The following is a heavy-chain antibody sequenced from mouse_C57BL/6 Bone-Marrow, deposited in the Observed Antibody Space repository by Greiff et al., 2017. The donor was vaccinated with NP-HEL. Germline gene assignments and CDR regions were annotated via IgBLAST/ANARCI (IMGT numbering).Heavy chain of an antibody. V-gene: IGHV5-17*01. CDR2: ISSGRSTI. CDR3: ARRYRGLYYYAMDY. CDR1: GFTFSDYG. Sequence: EVKLMESGGGLVKPGGSLKLSCAASGFTFSDYGMHWVRQAPETGLEWVAYISSGRSTIYYADTVKGRFPISRANAKNTLFLQMTSLRSEDTAMYYCARRYRGLYYYAMDYWGQGTSVTVSS. J-gene: IGHJ4*01. D-gene: IGHD2-12*01.